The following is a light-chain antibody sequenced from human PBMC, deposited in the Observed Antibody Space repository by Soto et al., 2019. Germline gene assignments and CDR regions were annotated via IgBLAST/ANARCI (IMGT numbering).Light chain of an antibody. Sequence: TQSPSTLSASIGDTITVACRASQGISNWLAWYQQKPGQAPRLLIYDASQRATGVPARFSASGSGTDFTLTISSLEPEDFAIYYCQQREDWPRAFGGGTKVDI. J-gene: IGKJ4*01. V-gene: IGKV3-11*01. CDR1: QGISNW. CDR2: DAS. CDR3: QQREDWPRA.